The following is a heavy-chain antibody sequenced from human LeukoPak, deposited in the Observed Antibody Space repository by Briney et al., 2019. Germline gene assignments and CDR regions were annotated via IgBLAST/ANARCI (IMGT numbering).Heavy chain of an antibody. D-gene: IGHD2-15*01. Sequence: SETLSLTCTVSGGSTSSSSYYWGWIRQPPGKGLEWIGSIYYSGSTYYNPSLKSRVTISVDTSKNQFSLKLSSVTAADTAVDYCAGAPRYCSGGSCYSGPFDPWGQGTLVTVSS. CDR3: AGAPRYCSGGSCYSGPFDP. CDR2: IYYSGST. J-gene: IGHJ5*02. V-gene: IGHV4-39*07. CDR1: GGSTSSSSYY.